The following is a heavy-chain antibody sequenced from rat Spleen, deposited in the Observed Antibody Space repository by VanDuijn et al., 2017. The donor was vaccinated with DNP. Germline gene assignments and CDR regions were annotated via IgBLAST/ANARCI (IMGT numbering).Heavy chain of an antibody. J-gene: IGHJ3*01. D-gene: IGHD1-10*01. V-gene: IGHV5S10*01. CDR3: AILNNYNWFAY. CDR2: ISPSGSRT. Sequence: EVQLVESGGGLVQPGRSLKLSCAASGFTFSDYYMAWVRQAPKKGLEWVAAISPSGSRTYYPDSVKGRFTISRDAAKSSLYLQMNSLKSEDTATYYCAILNNYNWFAYWGQGTLVTVSS. CDR1: GFTFSDYY.